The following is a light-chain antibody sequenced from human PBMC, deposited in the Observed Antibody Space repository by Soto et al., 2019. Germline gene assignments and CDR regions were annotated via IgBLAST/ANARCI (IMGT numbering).Light chain of an antibody. V-gene: IGKV1D-16*01. CDR2: TAS. CDR1: QGVGTF. CDR3: QQYSTYTRT. Sequence: DIRLTQSPSSLSASVGDRVTITCRASQGVGTFLAWYQHKPGKAPKSLIKTASTLQSGVPSRFSGSGSGTDFTLTISSLQPADFATSSCQQYSTYTRTFGQGTRVDLK. J-gene: IGKJ5*01.